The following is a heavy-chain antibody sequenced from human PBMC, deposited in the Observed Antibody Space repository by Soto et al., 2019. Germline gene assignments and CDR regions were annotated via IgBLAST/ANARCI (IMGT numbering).Heavy chain of an antibody. CDR2: IYYDGTT. CDR3: TRRGHVSSPT. D-gene: IGHD6-13*01. CDR1: GASFTSSSFY. V-gene: IGHV4-39*02. Sequence: QLQLQESGPGLVTPSETLSLTCIVSGASFTSSSFYWVWIRQPPGKGLEWIGSIYYDGTTYYNPSLKSRATVSVDTSNNHFSLKLNSVTAADTAVYYCTRRGHVSSPTWGQGTLVTVSS. J-gene: IGHJ4*02.